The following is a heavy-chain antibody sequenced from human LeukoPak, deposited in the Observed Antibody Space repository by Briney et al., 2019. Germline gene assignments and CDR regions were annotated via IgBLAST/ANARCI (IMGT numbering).Heavy chain of an antibody. J-gene: IGHJ4*02. Sequence: SETLSLTCTVSGGSISSHYWSWLRQPPGKGLEWIVYLYYSGSTNYNPSLKSRVTISVDTSKNQFSLKLSSVTAADTAVYYCARGPYYYDSSAHYFDYWGQGTLVTVSS. D-gene: IGHD3-22*01. CDR3: ARGPYYYDSSAHYFDY. CDR1: GGSISSHY. CDR2: LYYSGST. V-gene: IGHV4-59*11.